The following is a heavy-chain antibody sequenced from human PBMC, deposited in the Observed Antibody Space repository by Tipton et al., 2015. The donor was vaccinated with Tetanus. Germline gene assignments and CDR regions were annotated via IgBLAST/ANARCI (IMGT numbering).Heavy chain of an antibody. CDR3: ARDQARGARGWNYFDF. J-gene: IGHJ4*02. CDR1: GGSISRGGYY. V-gene: IGHV4-31*03. Sequence: TLSLTCTVSGGSISRGGYYWSWIRQHPGKGLEWIGDIYYSGSTYYNPSLKSRFTISVDTSKNQFSPKLNSVTAADTAVYYCARDQARGARGWNYFDFWGQGTLVTVSS. D-gene: IGHD1-26*01. CDR2: IYYSGST.